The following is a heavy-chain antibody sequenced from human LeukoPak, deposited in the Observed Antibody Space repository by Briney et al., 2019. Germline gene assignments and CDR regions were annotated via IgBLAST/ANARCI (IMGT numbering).Heavy chain of an antibody. CDR3: ARSGAFVTMIVVVAAFDI. D-gene: IGHD3-22*01. J-gene: IGHJ3*02. CDR2: ISAYNGNT. V-gene: IGHV1-18*01. CDR1: GYTFTSYG. Sequence: ASVKASCKASGYTFTSYGISWVRQAPGQGLEWMGWISAYNGNTNYAQKLQGRVTMTTDTSTSTAYMELRSLRSDDTAVYYCARSGAFVTMIVVVAAFDIWGQGTMVTVSS.